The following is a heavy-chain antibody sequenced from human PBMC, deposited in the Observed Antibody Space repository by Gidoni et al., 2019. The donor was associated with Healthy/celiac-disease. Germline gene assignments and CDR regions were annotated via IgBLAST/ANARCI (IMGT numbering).Heavy chain of an antibody. J-gene: IGHJ4*02. V-gene: IGHV4-34*01. CDR1: GGSFSGYY. D-gene: IGHD6-19*01. CDR3: ARAQGSGWYFRRGPFDY. Sequence: QVQLQQWGAGLLKPSEPLSLTCAVYGGSFSGYYWSWIRQPPGKGLEWIGEINHSGSTNYNPSLKSRVTISVDTSKNQFSLKLSSMTAADTAVYYCARAQGSGWYFRRGPFDYWGQGTLVTVSS. CDR2: INHSGST.